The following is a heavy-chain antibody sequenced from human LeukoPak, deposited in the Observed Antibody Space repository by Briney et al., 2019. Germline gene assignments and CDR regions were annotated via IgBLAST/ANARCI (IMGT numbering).Heavy chain of an antibody. CDR3: AGYYHDSCGYLG. V-gene: IGHV4-39*01. CDR2: VSYSGHT. Sequence: PSETLSLTCTVSGGSISSSGYYWGWIRQPPGKGLEWIASVSYSGHTYYNPSLKSRVTISPDTSKNQFSLQLTAVSAADTAVYCCAGYYHDSCGYLGCGQGTLVTVS. J-gene: IGHJ4*02. D-gene: IGHD3-22*01. CDR1: GGSISSSGYY.